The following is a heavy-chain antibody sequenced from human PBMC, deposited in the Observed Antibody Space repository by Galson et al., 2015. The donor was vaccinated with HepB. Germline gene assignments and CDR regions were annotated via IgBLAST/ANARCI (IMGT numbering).Heavy chain of an antibody. V-gene: IGHV1-69*13. Sequence: SVKVSCKASGGTFSSYAISWVRQAPGQGLEWMGGIIPIFGTANYAQKFQGRVTITADESTSTAYMELSSLRSEDTAVYYCARDHTYYDFWSGYYSGHRSGRFDPWGQGTLVTVSS. CDR2: IIPIFGTA. CDR1: GGTFSSYA. J-gene: IGHJ5*02. D-gene: IGHD3-3*01. CDR3: ARDHTYYDFWSGYYSGHRSGRFDP.